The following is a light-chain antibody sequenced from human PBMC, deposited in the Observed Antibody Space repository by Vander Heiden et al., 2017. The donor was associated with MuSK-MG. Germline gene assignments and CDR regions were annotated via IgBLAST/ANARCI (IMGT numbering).Light chain of an antibody. CDR2: HND. V-gene: IGLV3-1*01. Sequence: SFERTQPPAVSVSPGQAASSTCSGDNLGNTFTSWYQQRPGQSPVLVIFHNDKRPSGIPERFSGSNSGNTATLTIRGTQAMDEADYYCQAWDSRIAVFGGGTKLTVL. CDR1: NLGNTF. J-gene: IGLJ2*01. CDR3: QAWDSRIAV.